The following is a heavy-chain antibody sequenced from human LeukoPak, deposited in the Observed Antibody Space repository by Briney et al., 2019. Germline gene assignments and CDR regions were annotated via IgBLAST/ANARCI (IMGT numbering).Heavy chain of an antibody. CDR2: ISAYNGNT. Sequence: ASVNLSCKASGYTFTSYGISWVRQAPGQGLEWMGWISAYNGNTNYAQTLQGRVTMTTDTSTSTAYMELRSLRSDDTAVYYCARSRTPRITMVRGVISLKTWGQGTLVTVSS. CDR3: ARSRTPRITMVRGVISLKT. V-gene: IGHV1-18*01. CDR1: GYTFTSYG. J-gene: IGHJ5*02. D-gene: IGHD3-10*01.